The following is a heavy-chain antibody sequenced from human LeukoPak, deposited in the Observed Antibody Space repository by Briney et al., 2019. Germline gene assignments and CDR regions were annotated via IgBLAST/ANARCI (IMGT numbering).Heavy chain of an antibody. Sequence: ASVKVSCKASGYTFTTYDINWVRQATGQGLEWMGWMNPNSGNTGYAQKFQGRVTITRNTSISTAYMELSSLRSEDTAVYYCAGGPPTAMGSYWGQGTLVTVSS. J-gene: IGHJ4*02. D-gene: IGHD5-18*01. V-gene: IGHV1-8*03. CDR1: GYTFTTYD. CDR2: MNPNSGNT. CDR3: AGGPPTAMGSY.